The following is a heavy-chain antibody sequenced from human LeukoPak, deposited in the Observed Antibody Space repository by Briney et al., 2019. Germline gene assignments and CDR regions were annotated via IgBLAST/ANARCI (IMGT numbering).Heavy chain of an antibody. Sequence: ASVKVSCKASGYTFTSYGISWVRQAPGQGLEWMGWISAYNGNTNYAQKLQGRVTMTTDTSTSTADMELRSLRSDDTAVYYCARVLWFGEFIDYWGQGTLVTVSS. CDR2: ISAYNGNT. CDR3: ARVLWFGEFIDY. J-gene: IGHJ4*02. CDR1: GYTFTSYG. V-gene: IGHV1-18*01. D-gene: IGHD3-10*01.